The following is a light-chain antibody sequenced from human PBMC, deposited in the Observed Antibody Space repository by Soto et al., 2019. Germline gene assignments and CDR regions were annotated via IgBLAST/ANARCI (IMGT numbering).Light chain of an antibody. V-gene: IGKV4-1*01. J-gene: IGKJ3*01. CDR1: QSGLYTSYDKHP. CDR2: CAS. CDR3: QQSSDSPPLFT. Sequence: DIVMTQSPDSLAVSLGERATINCKSSQSGLYTSYDKHPLAWYQQKPGQPPKLLIYCASTRESGVPDRFSGSGSGTDVTLTISSLQAEDVAVYYCQQSSDSPPLFTFDTGTKVNI.